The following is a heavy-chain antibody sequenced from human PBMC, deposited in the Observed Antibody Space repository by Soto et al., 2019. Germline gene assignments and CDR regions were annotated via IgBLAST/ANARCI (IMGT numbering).Heavy chain of an antibody. CDR3: ARVVITTYYYYGMDV. CDR1: GGSISSYY. D-gene: IGHD3-22*01. J-gene: IGHJ6*02. V-gene: IGHV4-59*01. CDR2: IYYSGST. Sequence: QVQLQESGPGLVKPSETLSLTCTVSGGSISSYYWSWIRQPPGKGLEWIGYIYYSGSTNYNPSLTSRVTISVDTSKNQFSLKLSSVTAADTAVYYCARVVITTYYYYGMDVWGQGTTVTVSS.